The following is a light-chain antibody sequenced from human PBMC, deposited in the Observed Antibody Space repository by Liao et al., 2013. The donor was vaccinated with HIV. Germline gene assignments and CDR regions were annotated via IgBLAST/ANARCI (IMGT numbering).Light chain of an antibody. J-gene: IGLJ3*02. CDR1: NIGSKS. CDR2: YDS. CDR3: QVWDSSGDWV. Sequence: SYVLTQPPSVSVAPGKTARITCGGNNIGSKSVHWYQQKPGQAPVMVIYYDSDRPSGIPERFSGSNSGNTATLTISRVEAGDEADYYCQVWDSSGDWVFGGGTKVTVL. V-gene: IGLV3-21*01.